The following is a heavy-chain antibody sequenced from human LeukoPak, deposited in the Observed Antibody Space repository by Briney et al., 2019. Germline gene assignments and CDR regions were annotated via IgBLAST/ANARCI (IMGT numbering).Heavy chain of an antibody. V-gene: IGHV3-30-3*01. CDR1: GFTFSSYA. CDR2: ISYDGSNK. J-gene: IGHJ4*02. Sequence: PGVSLRLSCAASGFTFSSYAMHWVRQAPGKGLEWVAVISYDGSNKYYADSVKGRFTISRDNSKNTPYLQMKSLRAEDTAVYYCARDLGSGSYSSYFDYWGQGTLVTVSS. CDR3: ARDLGSGSYSSYFDY. D-gene: IGHD3-10*01.